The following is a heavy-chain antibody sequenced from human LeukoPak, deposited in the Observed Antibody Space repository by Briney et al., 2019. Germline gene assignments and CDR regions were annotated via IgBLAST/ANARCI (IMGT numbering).Heavy chain of an antibody. Sequence: GASVKVSCKASGYTFTSYYMHWVRQAPGQGLEWMGIINPSGGSTSYAQKFQGRVTITADESTSTAYMELSSLRSEDTAVYYCARDGLSSGWSEAFDIWGRGTMVTVSS. CDR3: ARDGLSSGWSEAFDI. V-gene: IGHV1-46*01. J-gene: IGHJ3*02. CDR1: GYTFTSYY. D-gene: IGHD6-19*01. CDR2: INPSGGST.